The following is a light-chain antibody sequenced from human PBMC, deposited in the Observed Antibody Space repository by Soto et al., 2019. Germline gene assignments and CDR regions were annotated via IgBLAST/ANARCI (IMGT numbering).Light chain of an antibody. CDR2: DAS. V-gene: IGKV1-5*01. Sequence: DIHMTQSPSSLSASVGNRVTITCRASQSISSYLNWYQQKPGKAPKLLIYDASSLESGVPSRFSGIGSGTEFTLTISSLKPDDFATDDCQQYNSYRTFGQGTKVDI. CDR1: QSISSY. J-gene: IGKJ1*01. CDR3: QQYNSYRT.